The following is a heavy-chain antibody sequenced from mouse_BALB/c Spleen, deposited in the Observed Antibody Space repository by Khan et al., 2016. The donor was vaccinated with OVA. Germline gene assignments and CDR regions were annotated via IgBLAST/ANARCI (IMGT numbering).Heavy chain of an antibody. CDR3: ARGGWSYAMDY. CDR2: IDPANGNT. J-gene: IGHJ4*01. D-gene: IGHD1-1*02. Sequence: VQLKQSGAELVKPGASVKLSCTASGFNIKDTYVHWVNQRPEQGLEWIGRIDPANGNTKYDPKFQGKATITADKSSNTAYLHLSSLTSEDTDVCYCARGGWSYAMDYWGQGTSVTVSS. CDR1: GFNIKDTY. V-gene: IGHV14-3*02.